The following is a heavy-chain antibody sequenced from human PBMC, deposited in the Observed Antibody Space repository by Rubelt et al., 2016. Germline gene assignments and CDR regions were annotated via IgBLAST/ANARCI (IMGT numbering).Heavy chain of an antibody. D-gene: IGHD6-13*01. CDR3: ARRLRGSSWGIVDY. CDR2: ISFDGSNE. V-gene: IGHV3-30*04. J-gene: IGHJ4*02. Sequence: RSLRLSCAASGFTFSDYAMHWVRQAPGKGLEWVAVISFDGSNEYYADSVKARFTISRDSSKNTLYLQMNSLKIEDTAVYYCARRLRGSSWGIVDYWGQGTLVTVSS. CDR1: GFTFSDYA.